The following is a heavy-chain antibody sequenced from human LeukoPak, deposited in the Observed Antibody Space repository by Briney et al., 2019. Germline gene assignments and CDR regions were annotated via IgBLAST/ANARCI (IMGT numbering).Heavy chain of an antibody. CDR1: GSSISSSFYY. CDR2: VSYSGKA. CDR3: ARHHGHYDILTNDC. J-gene: IGHJ4*02. D-gene: IGHD3-9*01. Sequence: SETLSLTCTVSGSSISSSFYYWGWIRQPPGKGLEWIGTVSYSGKADYNPSLKSRVTISVDTSKKQVSLNLSSVTAADMAVYYCARHHGHYDILTNDCWGQGTLVTVSS. V-gene: IGHV4-39*01.